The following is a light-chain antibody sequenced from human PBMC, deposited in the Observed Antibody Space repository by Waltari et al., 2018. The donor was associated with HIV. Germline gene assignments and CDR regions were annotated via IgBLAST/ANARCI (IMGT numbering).Light chain of an antibody. CDR2: DVS. CDR3: CSYASNYILI. V-gene: IGLV2-11*01. CDR1: SSDVGGYDY. Sequence: QSALTQPRSVSGSPEQSVTISCTGTSSDVGGYDYVSWYQQHPGKAPKVIISDVSRRPSGVPDRFSASKSGNTASLTISGLQAADEADYFCCSYASNYILIFGGGTKLTVL. J-gene: IGLJ2*01.